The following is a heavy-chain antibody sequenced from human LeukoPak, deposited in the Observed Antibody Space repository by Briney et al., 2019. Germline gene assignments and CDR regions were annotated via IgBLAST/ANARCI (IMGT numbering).Heavy chain of an antibody. CDR1: GGTFSSYA. J-gene: IGHJ5*02. CDR2: IIPIFGTA. D-gene: IGHD2-21*02. CDR3: ARAPSLVVTASPWLGWFDP. Sequence: SVKVSCKASGGTFSSYAISWVRQAPGQGLEWMGGIIPIFGTANYAQKFQGRVTITADELTRTAYMELSSLRSEDTAVYYCARAPSLVVTASPWLGWFDPWGQGTLVTVSS. V-gene: IGHV1-69*13.